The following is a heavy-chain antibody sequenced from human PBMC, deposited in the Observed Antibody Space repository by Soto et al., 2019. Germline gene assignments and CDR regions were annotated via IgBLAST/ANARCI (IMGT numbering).Heavy chain of an antibody. V-gene: IGHV1-69*13. J-gene: IGHJ5*02. CDR2: IIPIFGTA. D-gene: IGHD3-9*01. CDR1: GGTFSSYA. Sequence: EASVKVSCKASGGTFSSYAISWLRQAPGQGLEWMGGIIPIFGTANYAQKFQGRVTITADESTSTAYMELSSLRSEDTAVYYCARGLYYDILTGYDWFDPWGQGTLVTVSS. CDR3: ARGLYYDILTGYDWFDP.